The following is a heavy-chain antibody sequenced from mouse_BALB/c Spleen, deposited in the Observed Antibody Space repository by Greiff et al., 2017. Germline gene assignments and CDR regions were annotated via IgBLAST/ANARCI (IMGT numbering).Heavy chain of an antibody. CDR3: ARNDGYYAMDY. Sequence: VKVVESGPGLVQPSQSLSITCTVSGFSLTSYGVHWVRQSPGKGLEWLGVIWSGGSTDYNAAFISRLSISKDNSKSQVFFKMNSLQANDTAIYYCARNDGYYAMDYWGQGTSVTVSS. D-gene: IGHD2-3*01. J-gene: IGHJ4*01. V-gene: IGHV2-2*02. CDR1: GFSLTSYG. CDR2: IWSGGST.